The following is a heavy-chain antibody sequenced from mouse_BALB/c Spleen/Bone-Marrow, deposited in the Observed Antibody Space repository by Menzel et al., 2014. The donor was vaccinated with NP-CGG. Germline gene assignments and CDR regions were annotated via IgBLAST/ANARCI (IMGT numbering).Heavy chain of an antibody. CDR1: GFTFSNYG. J-gene: IGHJ3*01. Sequence: EVQLVESGGGLVKSGGSLKLSCAASGFTFSNYGMSWVRQTPEKRLEWVATLSGGGSYTFYSDSGKGRFTISRDNAKNNLYLQLSSLRSEDTALYYCARHAYYDQTEVSFVYWGQGTLVTVSA. V-gene: IGHV5-9-2*01. D-gene: IGHD2-4*01. CDR2: LSGGGSYT. CDR3: ARHAYYDQTEVSFVY.